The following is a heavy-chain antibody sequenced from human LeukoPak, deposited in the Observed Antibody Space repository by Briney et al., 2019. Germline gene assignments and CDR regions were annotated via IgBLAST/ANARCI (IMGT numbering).Heavy chain of an antibody. CDR1: GFTFRSYL. J-gene: IGHJ3*02. D-gene: IGHD3-10*01. Sequence: PGGSLRLSCAASGFTFRSYLMTWVRQAPGKGLEWVANIKQDGSEKYYVDSVKGRFTISRDNAKNSLYLQMNSLRAEDTAVYYCARPGGYAFDIWGQGTMVTVSS. CDR2: IKQDGSEK. V-gene: IGHV3-7*01. CDR3: ARPGGYAFDI.